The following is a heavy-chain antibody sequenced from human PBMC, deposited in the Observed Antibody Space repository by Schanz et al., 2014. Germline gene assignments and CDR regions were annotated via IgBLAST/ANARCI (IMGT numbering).Heavy chain of an antibody. Sequence: EVHLVESGGGLVQPGGSLRLSCAASGFNFITFAMSWVRQAPGKGPEWVSAIGGDASRTYYADSVKGRFTISRDNSKSTLYPKINSLGATDTALYSWARAPPLVRGIAGWFGPWGQGSLVTVSS. CDR2: IGGDASRT. CDR3: ARAPPLVRGIAGWFGP. CDR1: GFNFITFA. J-gene: IGHJ5*02. D-gene: IGHD3-10*01. V-gene: IGHV3-23*04.